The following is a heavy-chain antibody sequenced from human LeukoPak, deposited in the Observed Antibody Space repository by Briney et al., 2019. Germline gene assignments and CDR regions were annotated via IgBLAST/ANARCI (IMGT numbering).Heavy chain of an antibody. V-gene: IGHV3-23*01. J-gene: IGHJ3*02. Sequence: GGSLRLSCAASGFTFSSYAMTWVRQAPGKGLEWVSAISGSGGSTYYADSVKGRFTISRDNSKHTLYLQMNSLRAEDTAVYYCAKSPIVVVANDAFDIWGQGTMVTVSS. CDR3: AKSPIVVVANDAFDI. D-gene: IGHD2-15*01. CDR1: GFTFSSYA. CDR2: ISGSGGST.